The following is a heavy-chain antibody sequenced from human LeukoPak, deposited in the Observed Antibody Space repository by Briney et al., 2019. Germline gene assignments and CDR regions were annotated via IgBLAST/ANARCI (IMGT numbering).Heavy chain of an antibody. CDR2: IIPIFGTA. J-gene: IGHJ5*02. D-gene: IGHD3-22*01. Sequence: ASVKVSCKASGGTFSSYAISWVRQAPGQGLEWMGGIIPIFGTANYAQKFQGRVTITADESTSTAYMELSSLRSEDTAVYYCARAGYDSSGSSWFDPWGQGTLATVSS. CDR3: ARAGYDSSGSSWFDP. V-gene: IGHV1-69*13. CDR1: GGTFSSYA.